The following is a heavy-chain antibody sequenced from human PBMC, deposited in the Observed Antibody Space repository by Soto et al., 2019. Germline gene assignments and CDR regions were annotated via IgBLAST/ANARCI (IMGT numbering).Heavy chain of an antibody. CDR2: IGPESGAT. CDR3: GRGRSGQIVVFY. V-gene: IGHV1-2*02. J-gene: IGHJ4*02. CDR1: GYTFTGHY. Sequence: ASVKVSCKASGYTFTGHYIHCVRQAPEQGPEWMGEIGPESGATRYAQKFQGRVTMTRDTSITTVYMELKNLSPDDTAVYYCGRGRSGQIVVFYWGQGNPVTVSS. D-gene: IGHD1-26*01.